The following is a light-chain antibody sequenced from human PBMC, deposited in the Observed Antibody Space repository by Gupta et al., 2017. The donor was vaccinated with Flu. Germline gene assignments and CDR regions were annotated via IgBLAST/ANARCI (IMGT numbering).Light chain of an antibody. CDR2: SAS. Sequence: EIVLTQSPGTLSLSPGERATLSCRASQSLSGALAWYQQKPGLAPRLLIFSASGRATGTPGRFSGSGSGTDFTLTISRLEPEDFAVYYCQQHAGSPFTFGPGTTVDIK. V-gene: IGKV3-20*01. CDR3: QQHAGSPFT. CDR1: QSLSGA. J-gene: IGKJ3*01.